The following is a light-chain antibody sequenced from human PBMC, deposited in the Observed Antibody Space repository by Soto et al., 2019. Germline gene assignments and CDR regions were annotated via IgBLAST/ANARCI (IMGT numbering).Light chain of an antibody. CDR2: GAF. CDR3: QKYEAVLP. V-gene: IGKV3-20*01. CDR1: QSLTNNY. J-gene: IGKJ1*01. Sequence: EIVLTQSPGTLSLSPGERATLSCRASQSLTNNYFAWYQQKPCRALRLLIDGAFTRATGIPDRFIGSESGTDFTLTISRLEPEDVAVYYCQKYEAVLPFGQGTKVQI.